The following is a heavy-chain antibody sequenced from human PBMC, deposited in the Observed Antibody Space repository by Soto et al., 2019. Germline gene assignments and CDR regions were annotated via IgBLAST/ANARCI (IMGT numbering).Heavy chain of an antibody. J-gene: IGHJ6*01. CDR1: GGTFSSGA. CDR2: IIPVFGTA. CDR3: ARERAHDSRGWDYNGMGV. V-gene: IGHV1-69*13. Sequence: GASVKVSCKASGGTFSSGAITWVRQAPGQGLEWMGGIIPVFGTANYAQKFQGRVTITADESTSTAYMRLSNLRYDDTGVYYCARERAHDSRGWDYNGMGVWGKGTSV. D-gene: IGHD3-22*01.